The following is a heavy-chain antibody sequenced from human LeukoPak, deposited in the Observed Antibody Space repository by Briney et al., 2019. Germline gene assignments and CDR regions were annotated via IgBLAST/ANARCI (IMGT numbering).Heavy chain of an antibody. CDR2: ISSSSSYI. Sequence: PGXXLRLSCAASGFTFSSYSMNWVRQAPGKGLEWVSSISSSSSYIYYADSVKGRFTISRDNAKNSLYLQMNSLRAEDTAVYYCARHQVDYGDSTYYFDYWGQGTLVTVSS. V-gene: IGHV3-21*01. J-gene: IGHJ4*02. D-gene: IGHD4-17*01. CDR1: GFTFSSYS. CDR3: ARHQVDYGDSTYYFDY.